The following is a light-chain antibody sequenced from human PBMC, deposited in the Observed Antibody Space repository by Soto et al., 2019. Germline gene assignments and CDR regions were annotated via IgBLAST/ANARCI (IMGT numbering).Light chain of an antibody. Sequence: SALTQPASVSGSPGQSITISCTGTSSDFNTYNSVSWYQQYPGKAPKLMIHDVSNRPSGVSSRFSGSKSGNTASLTISGLQAEDEADYYCSSYTSSNSYVFGSGTKLTVL. CDR1: SSDFNTYNS. CDR2: DVS. J-gene: IGLJ1*01. CDR3: SSYTSSNSYV. V-gene: IGLV2-14*01.